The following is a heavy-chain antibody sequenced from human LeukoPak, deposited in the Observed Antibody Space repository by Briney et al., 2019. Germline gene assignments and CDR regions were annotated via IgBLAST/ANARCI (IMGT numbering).Heavy chain of an antibody. CDR2: ITNRGDTV. J-gene: IGHJ6*02. CDR3: ALSSIPKDYYFGMDV. Sequence: GSLRLSCAASGFTFSDYYMTWVRQAPGKGLEWLSYITNRGDTVFYADSVKGRFTVSRDNAKRSLYLQIESLRDDDTAVYHCALSSIPKDYYFGMDVWGQGTTVTVSS. CDR1: GFTFSDYY. V-gene: IGHV3-11*01. D-gene: IGHD2-2*01.